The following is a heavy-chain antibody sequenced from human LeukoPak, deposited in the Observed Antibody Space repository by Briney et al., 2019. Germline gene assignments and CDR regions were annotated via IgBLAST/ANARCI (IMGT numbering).Heavy chain of an antibody. CDR1: GFSFSDYW. J-gene: IGHJ4*02. V-gene: IGHV3-74*01. Sequence: GGSLRLSCAASGFSFSDYWMHWVRQAPGKGLVWVSRINSGGSNTNYADSVKGRFSISRDNAKNTLYLQMNSLRAEDTAVYYCARGGSGGGWSPYWGQGTPVTVSS. CDR2: INSGGSNT. D-gene: IGHD6-19*01. CDR3: ARGGSGGGWSPY.